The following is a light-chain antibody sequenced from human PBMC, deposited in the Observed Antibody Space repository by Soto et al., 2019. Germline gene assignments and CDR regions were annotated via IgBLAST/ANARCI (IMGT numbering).Light chain of an antibody. CDR1: SSDVGGYNY. CDR3: HTYSSSSTANSV. CDR2: DVS. V-gene: IGLV2-14*01. J-gene: IGLJ1*01. Sequence: QSAVSRPGSESGAPGPAFPNSCTGTSSDVGGYNYVSWYQQHPGKAPKLMIYDVSNRPSGVSNRFSGSKSGNTASLTISGLQAEDEADYYCHTYSSSSTANSVFGTGSKVNVL.